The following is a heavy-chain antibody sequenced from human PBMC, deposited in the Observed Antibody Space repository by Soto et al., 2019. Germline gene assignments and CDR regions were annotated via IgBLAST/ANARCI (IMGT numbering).Heavy chain of an antibody. D-gene: IGHD2-8*02. V-gene: IGHV4-34*01. Sequence: PSETLSLTCAVYGGSFSGYYWTWIRQPPGTGLEWIGEINHSGSTNYNPSLKSRVTISVDTSKNQFSLKLTSVTAADTAGYYCARDKITGIFDYWGQGTLVTVSS. CDR3: ARDKITGIFDY. CDR2: INHSGST. CDR1: GGSFSGYY. J-gene: IGHJ4*02.